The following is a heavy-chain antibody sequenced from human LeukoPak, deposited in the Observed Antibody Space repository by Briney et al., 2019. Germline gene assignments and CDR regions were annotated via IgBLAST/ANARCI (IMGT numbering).Heavy chain of an antibody. CDR1: GFTFSNYA. Sequence: PGGSLRLSCAASGFTFSNYAMTWVRQAPGKGLEWVSAISGSGVNTYYADSVKGRFTISRDNSKNTLFLQMNSLRAEDAAIYYCAKDRATVVTRGFDYWGQGTLVTVSS. J-gene: IGHJ4*02. CDR3: AKDRATVVTRGFDY. V-gene: IGHV3-23*01. CDR2: ISGSGVNT. D-gene: IGHD4-23*01.